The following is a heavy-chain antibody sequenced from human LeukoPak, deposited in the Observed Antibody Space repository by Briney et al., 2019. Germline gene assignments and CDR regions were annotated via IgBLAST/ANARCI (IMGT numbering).Heavy chain of an antibody. CDR2: ISYDGSNK. D-gene: IGHD1-26*01. Sequence: GRSLGLSCAASGFTFSSYGMHWVRQAPGKGLEWVAVISYDGSNKYYADSVKGRFTISRDNSKNTLYLQMNSLRAEDTAVYYCAKACDSGSLDYWGQGTLVTVSS. CDR3: AKACDSGSLDY. V-gene: IGHV3-30*18. J-gene: IGHJ4*02. CDR1: GFTFSSYG.